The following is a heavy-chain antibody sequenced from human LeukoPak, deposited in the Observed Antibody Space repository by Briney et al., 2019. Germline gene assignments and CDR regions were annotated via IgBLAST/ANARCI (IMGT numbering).Heavy chain of an antibody. Sequence: SETLSLTCAVYGGSFSGYYWSWIRQPPGKGLEWIGYIYHSGSTYYNPSLKSRVTISVDRSKNQFSLKLSSVTAADTAVYYCAREGPRGFDYWGQGTLVTVSS. V-gene: IGHV4-30-2*01. CDR1: GGSFSGYY. CDR2: IYHSGST. J-gene: IGHJ4*02. CDR3: AREGPRGFDY.